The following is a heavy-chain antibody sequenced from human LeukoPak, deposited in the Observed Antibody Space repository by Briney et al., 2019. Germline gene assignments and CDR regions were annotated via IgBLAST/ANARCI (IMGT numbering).Heavy chain of an antibody. Sequence: SETLSLTCTVSGGSISSGGYYWSWIRQHPGKGLEWIGYIYYSGSTYYNPSLESRVTISVDTSKNQFSLKLSSVTAADTAVYYCARDSRGCSSTSCYSYGMDVWGQGTTVTVSS. J-gene: IGHJ6*02. CDR1: GGSISSGGYY. V-gene: IGHV4-31*03. CDR3: ARDSRGCSSTSCYSYGMDV. D-gene: IGHD2-2*01. CDR2: IYYSGST.